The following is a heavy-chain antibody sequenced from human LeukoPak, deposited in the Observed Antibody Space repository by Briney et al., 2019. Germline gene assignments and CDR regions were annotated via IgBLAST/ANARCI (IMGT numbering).Heavy chain of an antibody. CDR3: ARDSPDSGSFTDY. V-gene: IGHV3-30-3*01. D-gene: IGHD1-26*01. CDR1: GFTFSSYA. J-gene: IGHJ4*02. Sequence: GGSLRLSCAASGFTFSSYAMHWVRQAPGKGLEWVAVISYDGSNKYYADSVKGRFTISRDNAKNSLYLQMNSLRAEDTAVYYCARDSPDSGSFTDYWGQGTLVTVSS. CDR2: ISYDGSNK.